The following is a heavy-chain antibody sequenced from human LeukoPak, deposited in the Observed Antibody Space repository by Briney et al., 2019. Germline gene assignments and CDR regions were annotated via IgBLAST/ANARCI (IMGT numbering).Heavy chain of an antibody. V-gene: IGHV3-7*01. CDR1: GFSFRDYW. CDR2: IEPDGSGK. J-gene: IGHJ4*02. CDR3: VTSWVRQQRDF. Sequence: PGGSLRFSCAASGFSFRDYWMSWVRQAPGKGLEWVADIEPDGSGKTYVDSVKGRFTISRDNAQQSLYLQMDTLTAEDTAVYYCVTSWVRQQRDFWGQGTLVTVSS. D-gene: IGHD3-10*01.